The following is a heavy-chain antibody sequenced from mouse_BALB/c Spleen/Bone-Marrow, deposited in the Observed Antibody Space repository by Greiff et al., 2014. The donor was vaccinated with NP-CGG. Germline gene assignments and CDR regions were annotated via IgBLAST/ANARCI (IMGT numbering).Heavy chain of an antibody. Sequence: VQLQESGAELMKPGASVKISCKATGYTFSSYWIGWVKQRPGHGLEWIGEILPGSGSTNYNEKFKGKATFTADTSSNTAYMQLSSLTSEDSAVYYCAREDGLWYFDVWGAGTTVTVSS. CDR3: AREDGLWYFDV. CDR1: GYTFSSYW. CDR2: ILPGSGST. V-gene: IGHV1-9*01. D-gene: IGHD1-1*01. J-gene: IGHJ1*01.